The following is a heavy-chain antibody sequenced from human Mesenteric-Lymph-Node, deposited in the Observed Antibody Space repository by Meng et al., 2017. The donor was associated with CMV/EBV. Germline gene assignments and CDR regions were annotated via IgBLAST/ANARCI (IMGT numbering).Heavy chain of an antibody. CDR2: ISSSSSTI. J-gene: IGHJ6*02. D-gene: IGHD4-11*01. CDR3: ESFLQYDGYYYYGMDV. Sequence: GGSLRLSCAASGFTFSSYSMNWVRQAPGKGLEWVSYISSSSSTIYYADSVKGRFTISRDNAKNSLYLQMNSLRAEDTAVYYCESFLQYDGYYYYGMDVWGQGTTVTVSS. CDR1: GFTFSSYS. V-gene: IGHV3-48*04.